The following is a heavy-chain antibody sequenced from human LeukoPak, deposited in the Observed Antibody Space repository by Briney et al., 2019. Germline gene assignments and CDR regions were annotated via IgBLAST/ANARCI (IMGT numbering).Heavy chain of an antibody. CDR2: ISSNGGST. CDR1: GFTFSSYA. V-gene: IGHV3-64*02. Sequence: GGSLRLSCAASGFTFSSYAMHWVRQAPGKGLEYVSAISSNGGSTYYADSVKGRFTISRDNSKNTLYLQMGSLRAEDMAVYYRARSVFRYGSYYFDYWGQGTLVTVSS. D-gene: IGHD1-14*01. J-gene: IGHJ4*02. CDR3: ARSVFRYGSYYFDY.